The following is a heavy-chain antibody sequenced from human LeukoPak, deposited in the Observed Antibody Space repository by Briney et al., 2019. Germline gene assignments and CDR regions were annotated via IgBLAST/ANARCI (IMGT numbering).Heavy chain of an antibody. D-gene: IGHD3-3*01. CDR1: GFIFSSYA. Sequence: GGSLRLSCAASGFIFSSYAMHWVRRAPGKGLEWVALISYDGSNKYYADSVKGRFTISRDNAKNSLYLQMNSLRAEDTAVYYCARDRRAPYYGFRSGYIDHYYMDVWGKGTTVTVSS. CDR3: ARDRRAPYYGFRSGYIDHYYMDV. J-gene: IGHJ6*03. CDR2: ISYDGSNK. V-gene: IGHV3-30*04.